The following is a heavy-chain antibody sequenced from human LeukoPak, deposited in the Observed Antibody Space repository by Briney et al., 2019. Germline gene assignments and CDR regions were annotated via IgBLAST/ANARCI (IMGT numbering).Heavy chain of an antibody. CDR1: GGSISSHY. CDR3: ARVAEYSSPSNGFGFFDS. J-gene: IGHJ4*02. CDR2: IYYSGST. D-gene: IGHD6-6*01. Sequence: SETLSLTCTVSGGSISSHYWSWIRQPPGKGLEWIGYIYYSGSTNYNPSLKSRVTISVDTSKNQFSLKLSSVTAADTAVYYCARVAEYSSPSNGFGFFDSWGQGTLVTVSS. V-gene: IGHV4-59*11.